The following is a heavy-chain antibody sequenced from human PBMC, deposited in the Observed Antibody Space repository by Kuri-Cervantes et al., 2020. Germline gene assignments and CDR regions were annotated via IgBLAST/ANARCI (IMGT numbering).Heavy chain of an antibody. CDR2: IKQDGSEK. CDR3: ARDTGALALRGYRPHYFDY. V-gene: IGHV3-7*01. J-gene: IGHJ4*02. Sequence: GESLKISCAASGFTFSSYWMSWVRQAPGKGLEWVANIKQDGSEKYYVDSVKGRFTISRDNAKNSLYLQMNSLRAEDTAVYYCARDTGALALRGYRPHYFDYWGQGTLVTVSS. CDR1: GFTFSSYW. D-gene: IGHD5-18*01.